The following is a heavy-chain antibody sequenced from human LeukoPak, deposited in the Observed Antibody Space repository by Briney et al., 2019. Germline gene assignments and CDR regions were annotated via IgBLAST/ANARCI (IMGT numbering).Heavy chain of an antibody. D-gene: IGHD3-22*01. CDR2: IYYSESTSFNPSST. J-gene: IGHJ3*02. CDR1: GGSISSSRYY. Sequence: KSSETLSLTCSVSGGSISSSRYYWGWIRQPPGKGLEWIGNIYYSESTSFNPSSTYYNPSLKSRVAISVDTSKNQFSLKVNSVTAADTAVYFCARGPYSYDSSGAFDIWGQGTMVTVSS. V-gene: IGHV4-39*01. CDR3: ARGPYSYDSSGAFDI.